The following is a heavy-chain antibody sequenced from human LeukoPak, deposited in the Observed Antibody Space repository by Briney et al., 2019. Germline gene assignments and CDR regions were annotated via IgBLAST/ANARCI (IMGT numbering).Heavy chain of an antibody. Sequence: ASVKVSCKASGYTFTGYYMHWVRQAPGQGLEWMGWINPNSGGTNYAQKFQGRVTMTRDTSISTAYMELSRLRSDDTPVYYCASGAVYTAMVPDPLDYWGQGTLVTVSS. D-gene: IGHD5-18*01. CDR2: INPNSGGT. CDR1: GYTFTGYY. J-gene: IGHJ4*02. CDR3: ASGAVYTAMVPDPLDY. V-gene: IGHV1-2*02.